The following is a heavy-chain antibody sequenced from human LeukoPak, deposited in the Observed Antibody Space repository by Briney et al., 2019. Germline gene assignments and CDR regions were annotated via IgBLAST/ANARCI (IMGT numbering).Heavy chain of an antibody. Sequence: SETLSLTCTVSGGSISSGGYYWSWIRQHPGKGLEWIGYIYYGGSTYYNPSLKSRVTISVDTSKNQFSLKLSSVTAADTAVYYCARGYYDFWSGYYYYYYYMDVWGKGTTVTVSS. D-gene: IGHD3-3*01. V-gene: IGHV4-31*03. J-gene: IGHJ6*03. CDR1: GGSISSGGYY. CDR3: ARGYYDFWSGYYYYYYYMDV. CDR2: IYYGGST.